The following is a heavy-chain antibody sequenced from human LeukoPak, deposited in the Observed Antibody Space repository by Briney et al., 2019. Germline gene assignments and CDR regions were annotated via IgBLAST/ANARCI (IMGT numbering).Heavy chain of an antibody. J-gene: IGHJ4*02. D-gene: IGHD6-13*01. CDR2: IYSGGST. V-gene: IGHV3-66*01. CDR3: ARVNVYSSSWYYDY. CDR1: GFTVSSNY. Sequence: HPGGSLRLSCAASGFTVSSNYMSWVRQAPGKGLGWGSVIYSGGSTYYADSVEGRFTISRDNSKNTLYLQMNSLRAEDTAVYYCARVNVYSSSWYYDYWGQGTLVTVSS.